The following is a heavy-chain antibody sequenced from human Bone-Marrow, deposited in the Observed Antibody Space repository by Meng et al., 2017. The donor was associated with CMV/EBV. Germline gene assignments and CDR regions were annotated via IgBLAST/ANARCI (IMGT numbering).Heavy chain of an antibody. Sequence: SETLSLTCAVYGGSFSGYYWSWIRQPPGKGLEWIGEINHSGSTNYNPSLKSRVTISVDTSKNQFSLKLSSVTAADTAVYYCAKDRGLYYDFWSGYWRYFAYWGQGPLVTGSS. CDR1: GGSFSGYY. V-gene: IGHV4-34*01. D-gene: IGHD3-3*01. CDR2: INHSGST. J-gene: IGHJ4*02. CDR3: AKDRGLYYDFWSGYWRYFAY.